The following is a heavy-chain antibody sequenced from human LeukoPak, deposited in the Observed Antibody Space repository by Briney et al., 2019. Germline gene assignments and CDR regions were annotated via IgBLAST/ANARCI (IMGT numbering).Heavy chain of an antibody. CDR2: ISWNSGSM. D-gene: IGHD3-3*01. CDR3: AKDKDYDFWSGYFDY. V-gene: IGHV3-9*03. J-gene: IGHJ4*02. Sequence: GGSLRLSCAASGFTFDDYATHWVRQAPGKGLEWVSGISWNSGSMGYADSVKGRFTISRDNAKNSLYLQMNSLRAEDMALYYCAKDKDYDFWSGYFDYWGQGTLVTVSS. CDR1: GFTFDDYA.